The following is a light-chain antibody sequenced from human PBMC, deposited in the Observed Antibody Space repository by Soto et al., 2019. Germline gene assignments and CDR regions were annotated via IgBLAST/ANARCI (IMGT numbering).Light chain of an antibody. CDR1: QRIGSY. CDR2: DAS. CDR3: QQRSNSPFT. J-gene: IGKJ3*01. V-gene: IGKV3-11*01. Sequence: DILLTQSPATLPSSPGDRATLSCRANQRIGSYLVWYQQKAGQAPRLRIYDASRSAPGIPARFGGSGSGTDFTLTISSLEAEDFAVYSCQQRSNSPFTFGPGTKVDIK.